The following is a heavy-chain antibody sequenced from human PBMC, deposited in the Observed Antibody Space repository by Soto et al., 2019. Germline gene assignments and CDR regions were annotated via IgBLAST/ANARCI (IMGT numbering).Heavy chain of an antibody. Sequence: PGGSLRLSCAASGFTISSYAMHWVRKAPGKGLEWVAVISYDGSNKYYADSVKGRFTISRDNSKNTLYVQMNSLRVEDTAVYYCAKEGNRVRGPDYWGQGTLVTVSS. V-gene: IGHV3-30-3*01. CDR2: ISYDGSNK. CDR3: AKEGNRVRGPDY. J-gene: IGHJ4*02. D-gene: IGHD3-10*01. CDR1: GFTISSYA.